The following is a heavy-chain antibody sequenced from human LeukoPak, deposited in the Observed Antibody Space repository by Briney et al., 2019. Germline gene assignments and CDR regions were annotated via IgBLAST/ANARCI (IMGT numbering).Heavy chain of an antibody. Sequence: GGSLRLSCAVSGFAVSSNYMTWVRQAPGKGLEWVSVIYSGGSTYYADSVKGRFTISRDNSENTVYLQMSSLRAEDTAVNYCARDFSGVDYFDYWGQGTLVTVSS. J-gene: IGHJ4*02. CDR2: IYSGGST. V-gene: IGHV3-53*01. CDR1: GFAVSSNY. D-gene: IGHD3-10*01. CDR3: ARDFSGVDYFDY.